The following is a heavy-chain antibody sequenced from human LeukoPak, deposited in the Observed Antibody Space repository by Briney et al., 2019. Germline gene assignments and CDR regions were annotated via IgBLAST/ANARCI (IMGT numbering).Heavy chain of an antibody. CDR1: GGSFSGYY. V-gene: IGHV4-34*01. Sequence: SETLSLTCAVYGGSFSGYYWSWIRQPPGKGLEWIGEIKHSGSTNYNPSLKSRVTISVDTSKNQFSLKLSSVTAADTAVYYCARGLSSSDYWGQGTLVTVSS. J-gene: IGHJ4*02. CDR3: ARGLSSSDY. CDR2: IKHSGST. D-gene: IGHD6-6*01.